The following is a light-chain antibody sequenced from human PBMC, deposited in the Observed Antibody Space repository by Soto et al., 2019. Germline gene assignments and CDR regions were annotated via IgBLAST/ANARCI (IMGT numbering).Light chain of an antibody. V-gene: IGKV3D-20*01. Sequence: PGARATLSCGASQSVSSSYLAWYQQKPGLAPRLLIYDASSRATGIPDRFSGSGSGTEFTLTISSLQSEDFAVYYCQQYNNWPQTFGQGTKVEIK. CDR2: DAS. J-gene: IGKJ1*01. CDR1: QSVSSSY. CDR3: QQYNNWPQT.